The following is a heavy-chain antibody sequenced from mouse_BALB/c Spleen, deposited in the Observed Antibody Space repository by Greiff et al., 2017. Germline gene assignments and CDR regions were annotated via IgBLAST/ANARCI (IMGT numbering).Heavy chain of an antibody. D-gene: IGHD2-3*01. CDR2: IYPGDGDT. J-gene: IGHJ3*01. CDR1: GYAFSSYW. Sequence: VQLQQSGAELVRPGSSVKISCKASGYAFSSYWMNWVKQRPGQGLEWIGQIYPGDGDTNYNGKFKGKATLTADKSSSTAYMQLSSLTSEDSAVYFCARGDGYYGFAYGGQGTLVTVSA. V-gene: IGHV1-80*01. CDR3: ARGDGYYGFAY.